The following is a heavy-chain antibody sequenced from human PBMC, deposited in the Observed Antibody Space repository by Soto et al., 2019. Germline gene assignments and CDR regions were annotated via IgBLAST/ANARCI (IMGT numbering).Heavy chain of an antibody. CDR3: ARRGDYYDSSGDAFDI. V-gene: IGHV4-34*01. D-gene: IGHD3-22*01. CDR1: GGSFSDYY. CDR2: INLSGGT. J-gene: IGHJ3*02. Sequence: LSLTCAVYGGSFSDYYWSWIRQPPGKGLEWIGEINLSGGTKCNPSLKSRVTISVDTSKNQFSLNLSSVTAADTAVYYCARRGDYYDSSGDAFDIWGQGTMVTVSS.